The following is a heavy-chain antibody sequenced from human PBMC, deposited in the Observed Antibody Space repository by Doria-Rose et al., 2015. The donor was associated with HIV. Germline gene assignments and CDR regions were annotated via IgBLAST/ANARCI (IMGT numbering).Heavy chain of an antibody. CDR2: TYYTGTS. J-gene: IGHJ4*02. D-gene: IGHD3-3*01. CDR1: GASVSSRGYY. V-gene: IGHV4-31*03. Sequence: TCSVSGASVSSRGYYWNWIRQVPGKGLESLGYTYYTGTSDYSPSLKSRLNMAVDTSKNQFSLKLSFVTVADTAVYYCARMGFYRELDYWGQGALVIVSA. CDR3: ARMGFYRELDY.